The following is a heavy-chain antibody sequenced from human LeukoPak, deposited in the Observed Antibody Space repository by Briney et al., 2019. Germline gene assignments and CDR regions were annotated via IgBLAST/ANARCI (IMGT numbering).Heavy chain of an antibody. J-gene: IGHJ4*02. D-gene: IGHD3-16*01. CDR1: GFTFSDAW. V-gene: IGHV3-15*01. CDR3: TDLGPSLDY. CDR2: IKSKTYGGTT. Sequence: GGSLRLSCAASGFTFSDAWMSWVRQAPGKGLEWVGRIKSKTYGGTTDYAAPVKGRFTISRDDSKNMLYLQMNSLKTEDTAVYYCTDLGPSLDYWGQGTLVTVSS.